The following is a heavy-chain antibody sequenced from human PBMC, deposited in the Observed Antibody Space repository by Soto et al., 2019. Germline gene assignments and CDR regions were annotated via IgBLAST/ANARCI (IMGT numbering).Heavy chain of an antibody. D-gene: IGHD3-10*01. V-gene: IGHV3-11*01. Sequence: QVLLVESGGDLVKPGGSLRLSCAASGFTVSDSYMSWIRQAPGKGLEWVSYMSTSGNKIFYSDSVRGRFTISRDNAKNSLYLQMNSLRAEETALYYCAQVVYGSGSYYYDFWGPATLVTVSS. CDR2: MSTSGNKI. CDR1: GFTVSDSY. J-gene: IGHJ4*01. CDR3: AQVVYGSGSYYYDF.